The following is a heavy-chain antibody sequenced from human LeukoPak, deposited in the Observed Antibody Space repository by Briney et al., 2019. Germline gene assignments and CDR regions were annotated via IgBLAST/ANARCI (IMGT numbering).Heavy chain of an antibody. CDR3: ARDQALDFWSGYYSLYYGMDV. D-gene: IGHD3-3*01. V-gene: IGHV4-31*03. CDR2: IYYSGST. CDR1: GGSISSGGYY. J-gene: IGHJ6*02. Sequence: SETLSLTCTVSGGSISSGGYYWSWIRQHPGKGLEWIGYIYYSGSTYYNPSLKSRVTISVDTSKNQFSLKLSSVTAADTAVYYRARDQALDFWSGYYSLYYGMDVWGQGTTVTVSS.